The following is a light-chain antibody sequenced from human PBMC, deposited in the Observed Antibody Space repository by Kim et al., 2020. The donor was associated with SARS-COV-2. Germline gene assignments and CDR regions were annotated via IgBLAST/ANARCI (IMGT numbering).Light chain of an antibody. CDR2: GAS. CDR3: QQYHSSPRT. V-gene: IGKV3-20*01. Sequence: PPGERATPSCRASQSVTSSFLAWYQQKPGQAPRLLISGASSRATGIPDRFSGSGSGTDFTLTISRLEPEDFAVYYCQQYHSSPRTFGQGTKVEIK. CDR1: QSVTSSF. J-gene: IGKJ1*01.